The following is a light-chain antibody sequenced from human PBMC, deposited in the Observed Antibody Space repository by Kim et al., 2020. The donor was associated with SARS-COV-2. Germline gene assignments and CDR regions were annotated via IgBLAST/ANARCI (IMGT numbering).Light chain of an antibody. V-gene: IGKV3-15*01. CDR3: QQYNDWPLLT. J-gene: IGKJ4*01. CDR2: GAS. Sequence: IVMTQSPATLSVSPGERVTLSCRASQSVGNNLAWYQQRPGQAPRLLIYGASTRATDISARFSGDGSGTEFTLTIRSLQSEDSAVYYCQQYNDWPLLTFGGGTKVDI. CDR1: QSVGNN.